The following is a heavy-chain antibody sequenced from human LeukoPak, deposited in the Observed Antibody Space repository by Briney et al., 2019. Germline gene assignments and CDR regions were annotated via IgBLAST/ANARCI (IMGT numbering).Heavy chain of an antibody. CDR3: ARDSSSWYYFDY. V-gene: IGHV1-46*01. J-gene: IGHJ4*02. CDR1: GYTFTSYY. CDR2: INPSGGST. D-gene: IGHD6-13*01. Sequence: EASVKVSCKASGYTFTSYYMHWVRQAPEQGLEWMGIINPSGGSTSYAQKFQGRVTMTRDTSTSTVYMELSSLRSEDTAVFYCARDSSSWYYFDYWGQGTLVTVSS.